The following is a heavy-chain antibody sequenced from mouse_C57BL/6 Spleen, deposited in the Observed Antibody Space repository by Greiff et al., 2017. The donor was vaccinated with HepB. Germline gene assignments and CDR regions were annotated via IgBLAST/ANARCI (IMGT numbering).Heavy chain of an antibody. CDR1: GFNIKDDY. Sequence: EVQLKESGAELVRPGASVKLSCTASGFNIKDDYMHWVKQRPEQGLEWIGWIDPENGDTEYASKFQGKATITADTSSNTAYLQLSSLTSEDTAVYYCTTEGMAYWGQGTLVTVSA. D-gene: IGHD2-10*02. V-gene: IGHV14-4*01. CDR2: IDPENGDT. CDR3: TTEGMAY. J-gene: IGHJ3*01.